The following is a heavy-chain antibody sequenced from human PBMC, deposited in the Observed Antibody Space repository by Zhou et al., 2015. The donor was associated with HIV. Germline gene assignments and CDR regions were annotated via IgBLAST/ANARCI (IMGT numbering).Heavy chain of an antibody. D-gene: IGHD7-27*01. Sequence: DVQLLESGGGLVQPGGSLSLSCAASGFSFNRYAMSWVRQAPGKGLEWVSSISSSSAYIFYTDSVKGRFTISRDNAKNSLYLQMNSLRAEDTAVYYCAREPPLEGTGEYDAFDIWAKGQWSPSLQ. V-gene: IGHV3-21*02. CDR2: ISSSSAYI. J-gene: IGHJ3*02. CDR3: AREPPLEGTGEYDAFDI. CDR1: GFSFNRYA.